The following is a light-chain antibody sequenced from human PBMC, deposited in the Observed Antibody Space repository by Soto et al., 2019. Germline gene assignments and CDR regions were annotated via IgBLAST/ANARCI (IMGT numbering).Light chain of an antibody. V-gene: IGLV2-23*03. CDR2: EGS. CDR3: CSYGGFSTFVL. J-gene: IGLJ2*01. CDR1: SSDVGSYNL. Sequence: QSALTQPASVSGSPGQSITISCTGTSSDVGSYNLVSWYQHHPDKAPKLLIFEGSKRPSGVSYRFSGSKSGNTASLTISGLQAEDEADYHCCSYGGFSTFVLFGGGTKLTVL.